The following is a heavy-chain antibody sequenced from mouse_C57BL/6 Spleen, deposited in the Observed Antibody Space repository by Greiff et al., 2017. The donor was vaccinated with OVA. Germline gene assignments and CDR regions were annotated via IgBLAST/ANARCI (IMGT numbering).Heavy chain of an antibody. J-gene: IGHJ2*01. CDR3: TARGNYGSIVRGYLDY. Sequence: VHVKQSGAELVSPGASVKLSCPASGFNIKDYYMNWVKPRPEQGLDWLGLIAPENGDSEYASQFHGQAPLPAHTYSNTAYLQLSSLTSEDTAVYYCTARGNYGSIVRGYLDYWGQGTTLTVSS. V-gene: IGHV14-4*01. CDR1: GFNIKDYY. CDR2: IAPENGDS. D-gene: IGHD1-1*01.